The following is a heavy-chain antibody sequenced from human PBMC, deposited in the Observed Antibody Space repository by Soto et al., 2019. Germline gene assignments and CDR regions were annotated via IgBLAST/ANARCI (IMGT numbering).Heavy chain of an antibody. CDR2: MNPNSGNT. J-gene: IGHJ5*02. CDR3: ARDLRYSSSWYQEWFDP. Sequence: ASVKVSCKASGYTFTSYDINWVRQATGQGLEWMGWMNPNSGNTGYAQKFQGRVTMTRNTSISTAYMELSSLRSEDTAVYYCARDLRYSSSWYQEWFDPWGQGTLVTVS. CDR1: GYTFTSYD. D-gene: IGHD6-13*01. V-gene: IGHV1-8*01.